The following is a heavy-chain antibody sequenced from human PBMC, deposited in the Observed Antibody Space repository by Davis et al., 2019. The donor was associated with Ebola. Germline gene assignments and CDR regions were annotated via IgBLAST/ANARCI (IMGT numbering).Heavy chain of an antibody. D-gene: IGHD1-7*01. Sequence: ASVKVSCKASGYTFTSYAMHWVRQAPGQRLEWMGWINAGNGNTKYSQKFQGRVTMTTDTSTSTAYMELRSLRSDDTAVYYCARVNWNYAFLNDYWGQGTLVTVSS. J-gene: IGHJ4*02. CDR3: ARVNWNYAFLNDY. CDR2: INAGNGNT. CDR1: GYTFTSYA. V-gene: IGHV1-3*01.